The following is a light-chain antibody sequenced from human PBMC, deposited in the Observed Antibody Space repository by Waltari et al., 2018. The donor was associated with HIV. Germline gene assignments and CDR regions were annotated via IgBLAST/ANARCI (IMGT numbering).Light chain of an antibody. V-gene: IGKV1-39*01. CDR3: QQTYSTLPYT. CDR1: QSISNY. Sequence: DIQMTQSPSSLSASVGDSVAITCRASQSISNYLNWYQQKPGKAPNLLIYTASSLQSGVPSRFSGSCSGTDFTLTISGLQPEDFATYYCQQTYSTLPYTFGQGTKVEIK. J-gene: IGKJ2*01. CDR2: TAS.